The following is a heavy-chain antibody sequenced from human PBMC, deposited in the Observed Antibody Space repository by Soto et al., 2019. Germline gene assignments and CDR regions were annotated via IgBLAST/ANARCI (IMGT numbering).Heavy chain of an antibody. J-gene: IGHJ5*02. CDR2: FDPEDGET. D-gene: IGHD3-3*01. CDR1: GYTLTELS. V-gene: IGHV1-24*01. CDR3: ATWSAVISPAQDWFDP. Sequence: ASVKVSCKVSGYTLTELSMHWVRQAPGEGLEWMGGFDPEDGETIYAQKFQGRVTMTEDTSTDTAYMELSSLRSEDTAVYYCATWSAVISPAQDWFDPWGQGTLVTVSS.